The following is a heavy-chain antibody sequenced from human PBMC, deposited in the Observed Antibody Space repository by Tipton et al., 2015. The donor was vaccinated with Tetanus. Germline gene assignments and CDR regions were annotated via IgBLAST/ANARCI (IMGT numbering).Heavy chain of an antibody. V-gene: IGHV5-51*01. CDR1: GYSFTSYW. J-gene: IGHJ3*02. D-gene: IGHD2-15*01. CDR2: IYPGDSDT. Sequence: QLVQSGAEVKKPGESLKISCKGSGYSFTSYWIGWVRQMPGKGLEWMGIIYPGDSDTRYRPSFQGQVTISVDKSISTAYLQWSSLKASDTAMYYCARRHCSGGSCYGAGDAFDIWGQGTMVTVSS. CDR3: ARRHCSGGSCYGAGDAFDI.